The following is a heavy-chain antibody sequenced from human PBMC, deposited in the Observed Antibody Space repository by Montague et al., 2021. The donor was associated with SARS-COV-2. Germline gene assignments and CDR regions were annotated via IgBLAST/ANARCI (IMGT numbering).Heavy chain of an antibody. J-gene: IGHJ6*02. Sequence: SLRLSCAASGFTVSSNNMSWVRQAPGKGLEWVSVIYSGGSTQYADSVKVRFTISRGKSNYTLYLQMNSLRAEDTAVYYCAARADYYYGMDVWGQGTSVTVSS. CDR3: AARADYYYGMDV. CDR1: GFTVSSNN. V-gene: IGHV3-66*01. CDR2: IYSGGST.